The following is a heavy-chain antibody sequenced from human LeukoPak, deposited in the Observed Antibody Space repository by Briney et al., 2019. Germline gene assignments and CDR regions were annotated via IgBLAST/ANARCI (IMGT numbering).Heavy chain of an antibody. V-gene: IGHV4-34*01. CDR2: SKHSGGT. CDR3: ARGQWEVRGIIITQLDY. CDR1: GGSFSGYY. J-gene: IGHJ4*02. D-gene: IGHD3-10*01. Sequence: SETLSLTCAVYGGSFSGYYWSWIRQPPGKGLEWIGESKHSGGTNYNPSLKSRVTISVDTSKKRFSLTLTSVAAADTAVYYCARGQWEVRGIIITQLDYWGQGTLVTVSS.